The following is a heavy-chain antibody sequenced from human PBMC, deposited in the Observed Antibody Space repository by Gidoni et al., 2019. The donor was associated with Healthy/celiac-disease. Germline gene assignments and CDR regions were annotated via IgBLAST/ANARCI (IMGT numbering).Heavy chain of an antibody. Sequence: QVQLVQSGSELKKPGASVKVSCKASGYTFTSYAMNWVRQAPGQGLEWMGWINTNTGNPTYAQGFTGRVVFSLDTSVSTAYLQISSLKAEDTAVYYCARDLIQNYYGSGSYYPIMFFDLWGRGTLVTVSS. CDR1: GYTFTSYA. J-gene: IGHJ2*01. D-gene: IGHD3-10*01. CDR3: ARDLIQNYYGSGSYYPIMFFDL. V-gene: IGHV7-4-1*02. CDR2: INTNTGNP.